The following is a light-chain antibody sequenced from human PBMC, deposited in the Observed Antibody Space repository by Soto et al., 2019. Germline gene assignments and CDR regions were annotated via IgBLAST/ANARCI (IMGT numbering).Light chain of an antibody. J-gene: IGLJ2*01. CDR1: SSDVGGYNY. V-gene: IGLV2-14*01. CDR3: SSYTSSSNPVV. CDR2: EGS. Sequence: QSALTQHASVSGSPGQAITISCTGTSSDVGGYNYVSWYQQHPGKAPKLMIYEGSTRPSGVSHRFSGSKSGNTASLAISGLQAEDEADYYCSSYTSSSNPVVFGGGTKLTVL.